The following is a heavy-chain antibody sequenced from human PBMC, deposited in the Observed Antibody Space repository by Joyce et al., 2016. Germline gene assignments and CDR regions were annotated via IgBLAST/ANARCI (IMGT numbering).Heavy chain of an antibody. CDR1: GFTFSGNS. Sequence: EVQLVESGGGLVQPGGSLRLSCAASGFTFSGNSMSWLRQAPGGGLEWLANIKQDGSAVYYLDSVKGRFTVSRDNARSLVHLQMVSLRVEDTALYYCARGKAFDVWGQGTMVTVSS. V-gene: IGHV3-7*01. J-gene: IGHJ3*01. CDR3: ARGKAFDV. CDR2: IKQDGSAV.